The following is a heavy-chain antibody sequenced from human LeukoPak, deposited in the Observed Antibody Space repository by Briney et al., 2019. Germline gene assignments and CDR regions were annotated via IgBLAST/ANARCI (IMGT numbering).Heavy chain of an antibody. J-gene: IGHJ6*04. CDR2: ISSSGSTI. CDR3: AELGITMIGGA. Sequence: GGSLRLSCAASGFTFSSYEMNWVRQAPGKGLEWVSYISSSGSTIYYADSVKGRFTISRDNAKYSLYLQMNSLRAEDTAVYYCAELGITMIGGAWGKGTTVTISS. D-gene: IGHD3-10*02. V-gene: IGHV3-48*03. CDR1: GFTFSSYE.